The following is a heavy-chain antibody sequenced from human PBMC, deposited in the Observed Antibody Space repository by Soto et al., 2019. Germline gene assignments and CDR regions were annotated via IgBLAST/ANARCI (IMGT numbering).Heavy chain of an antibody. D-gene: IGHD3-22*01. CDR1: GDSISSGDYY. J-gene: IGHJ3*02. CDR2: VSYSGSF. V-gene: IGHV4-31*03. CDR3: ARESLDFSNYYSGPFVI. Sequence: QVQLQETGPGLVKPSQTLALTCIVSGDSISSGDYYWSWIRQFPGKGLEWIGNVSYSGSFFYRPSLKGRITISTDKSRNQFSLKQISVTAADTAVFYCARESLDFSNYYSGPFVIWGHGTMVTVSS.